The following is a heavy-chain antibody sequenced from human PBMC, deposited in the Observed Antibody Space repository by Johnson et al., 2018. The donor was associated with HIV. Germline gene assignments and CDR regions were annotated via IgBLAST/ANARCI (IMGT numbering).Heavy chain of an antibody. D-gene: IGHD4-17*01. CDR3: AKVRATYGDYFDALDI. CDR2: ISGGGGST. J-gene: IGHJ3*02. CDR1: GFMFRNYG. V-gene: IGHV3-23*04. Sequence: VQLVESGGGLVRPGGSLRISCAASGFMFRNYGMVWVRQAPGKGLEWVSGISGGGGSTYSADSVRGRFTISRDNSKSTLYLQMRSLRAEDTAVYFCAKVRATYGDYFDALDIWGQGTMVTVSS.